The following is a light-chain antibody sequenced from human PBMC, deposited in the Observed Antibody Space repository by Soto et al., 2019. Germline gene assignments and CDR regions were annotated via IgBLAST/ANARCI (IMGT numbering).Light chain of an antibody. Sequence: EIVLTQSPGTLSLSPGERATLSCRASQSVSTNYLAWFQQKPGQAPRLLIYGASNRATGIPDRFSGSGSGTDFTLTISRLEPEDFAVYYCQHYGSSHTFGQGTKLEIK. J-gene: IGKJ2*01. CDR3: QHYGSSHT. CDR1: QSVSTNY. V-gene: IGKV3-20*01. CDR2: GAS.